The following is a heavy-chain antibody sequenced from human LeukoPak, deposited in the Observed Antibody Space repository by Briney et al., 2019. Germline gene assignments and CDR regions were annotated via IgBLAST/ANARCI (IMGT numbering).Heavy chain of an antibody. V-gene: IGHV3-74*01. D-gene: IGHD3-16*02. CDR3: ARRIVIAGTFERYFDL. Sequence: GGSLRLSCAASGFTFRSYWMDWARQGPGKRLACTSRINSDGSSTSYADSVKGRFTISRENAKNTLYLQMNSLRAEDTAVYYCARRIVIAGTFERYFDLWGRGTLVTVSS. CDR2: INSDGSST. CDR1: GFTFRSYW. J-gene: IGHJ2*01.